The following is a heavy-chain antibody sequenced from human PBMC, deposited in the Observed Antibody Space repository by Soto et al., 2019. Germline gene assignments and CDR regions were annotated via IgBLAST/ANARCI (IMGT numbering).Heavy chain of an antibody. J-gene: IGHJ4*02. Sequence: GGSLRLSCAASGFTFSSYWMSWVRQAQGKGLEWVANIKQDGSEKYYVDSVKGRFTISRDNAKNSLYLQMNSLRAEDTAVYYCARVRFPAPYSSGWSWYLDYWGQGTLVTVSS. CDR3: ARVRFPAPYSSGWSWYLDY. CDR2: IKQDGSEK. D-gene: IGHD6-19*01. CDR1: GFTFSSYW. V-gene: IGHV3-7*03.